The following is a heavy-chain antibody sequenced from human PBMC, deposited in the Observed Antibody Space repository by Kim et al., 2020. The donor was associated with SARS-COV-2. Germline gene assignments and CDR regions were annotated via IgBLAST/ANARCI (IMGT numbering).Heavy chain of an antibody. CDR3: AREYYDSSGYPEYYYDY. J-gene: IGHJ4*02. V-gene: IGHV3-48*03. CDR1: GFTFSIYE. D-gene: IGHD3-22*01. Sequence: GGSLRLSCAASGFTFSIYEMNWVRQAPGKGLEWVSYISSSGSTRYYTDSVKGRFTISRDNAKNSLYLQMNTLGAEDTAVYYCAREYYDSSGYPEYYYDYWGQGTLVPVSS. CDR2: ISSSGSTR.